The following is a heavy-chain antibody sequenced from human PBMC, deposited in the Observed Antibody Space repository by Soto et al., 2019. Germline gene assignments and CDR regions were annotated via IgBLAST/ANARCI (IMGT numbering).Heavy chain of an antibody. Sequence: QLQLQESGPGLVKPSETLSLTCSVSGGSIRSSSYWGWIRQPPGKGLEWIGSIYSTGSTYYNPSPXXPVPISVDTSKTPFSLTLISVTAADTAVYYCRTSSRYGTEVWGQGTALTVSS. J-gene: IGHJ6*02. V-gene: IGHV4-39*01. CDR1: GGSIRSSSY. CDR2: IYSTGST. CDR3: RTSSRYGTEV. D-gene: IGHD6-13*01.